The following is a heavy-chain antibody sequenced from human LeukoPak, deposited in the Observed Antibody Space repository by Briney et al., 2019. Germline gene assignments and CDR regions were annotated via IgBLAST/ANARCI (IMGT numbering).Heavy chain of an antibody. CDR1: GFIVSGDF. Sequence: GGSLRLSCAASGFIVSGDFMSWVRQAPGKGLEWVGRIKSKTDGGTTDYAAPVKGRFTISRDDSKNTLYLQMNSLKTEDTAVYYCSTTYYYDSSEGYWGQGTLVTVSS. D-gene: IGHD3-22*01. V-gene: IGHV3-15*01. CDR2: IKSKTDGGTT. J-gene: IGHJ4*02. CDR3: STTYYYDSSEGY.